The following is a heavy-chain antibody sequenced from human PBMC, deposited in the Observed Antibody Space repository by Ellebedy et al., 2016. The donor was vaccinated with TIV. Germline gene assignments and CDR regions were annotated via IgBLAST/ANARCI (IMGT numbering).Heavy chain of an antibody. V-gene: IGHV3-33*01. Sequence: GGSLRLSCEASGFTLSNFGMHWVRQSPGKGLEWVAVMGFGTANIYYAAAVKGRFTISRDNSKNTLYLQMNSLRAEDTAVYYCAHIEGDYSDFCWGQGTLVTVSS. D-gene: IGHD4-11*01. CDR1: GFTLSNFG. CDR3: AHIEGDYSDFC. CDR2: MGFGTANI. J-gene: IGHJ4*02.